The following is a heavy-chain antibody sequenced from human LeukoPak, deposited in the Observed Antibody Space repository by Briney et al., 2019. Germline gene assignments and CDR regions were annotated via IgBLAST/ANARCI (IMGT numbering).Heavy chain of an antibody. D-gene: IGHD6-13*01. CDR1: GFTFSRSA. CDR3: VKGRISEDGLDF. Sequence: GGSLRLSCAASGFTFSRSAMTWVRQTPGKGLDWVSSISSSGNTYYADSVKGRFTISRGNSKNMLYLQMNSLRAEDTAVYYCVKGRISEDGLDFWGQEPWSPSPQ. J-gene: IGHJ4*01. CDR2: ISSSGNT. V-gene: IGHV3-23*01.